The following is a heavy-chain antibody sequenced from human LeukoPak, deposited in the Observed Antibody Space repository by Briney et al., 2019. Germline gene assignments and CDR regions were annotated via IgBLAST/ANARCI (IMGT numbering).Heavy chain of an antibody. J-gene: IGHJ4*02. CDR2: INSDGGST. V-gene: IGHV3-74*01. Sequence: GGSLRLSCAGSGFTFSSYWMHWVRQAPGKGLVWVSRINSDGGSTSYADSVKGRFTISRDNAKNTLYLQMNSLRAEDTAVYYCARRIQGMAPYYFDYWGQGTLVTVSS. D-gene: IGHD5-24*01. CDR3: ARRIQGMAPYYFDY. CDR1: GFTFSSYW.